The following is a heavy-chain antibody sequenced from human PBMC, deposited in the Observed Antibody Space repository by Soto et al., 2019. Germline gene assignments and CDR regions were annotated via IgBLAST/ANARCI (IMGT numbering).Heavy chain of an antibody. CDR3: ARGKIQLWLMDYYYGMDV. J-gene: IGHJ6*02. CDR1: GGSISSYY. CDR2: INHSGST. Sequence: SETLSLTCTVSGGSISSYYWSWIRQPPGKGLEWIGEINHSGSTNYNPSLKSRVTIPVDTSKNQFSLKLSSVTAADTAVYYCARGKIQLWLMDYYYGMDVWGQGTTVTVSS. V-gene: IGHV4-34*01. D-gene: IGHD5-18*01.